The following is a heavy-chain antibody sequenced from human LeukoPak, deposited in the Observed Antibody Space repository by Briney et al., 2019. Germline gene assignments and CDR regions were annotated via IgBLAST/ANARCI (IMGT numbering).Heavy chain of an antibody. CDR3: ANNWGLVDY. V-gene: IGHV3-11*01. Sequence: GGSLRLSCVASGFTFSDYYMSWIRQAPGKGLEWISYISGSDNSMYYVDSVKGRFTISRDNAKNSLYLQMNSLRAEDTAVYYCANNWGLVDYWGQGTLVTVSS. J-gene: IGHJ4*02. CDR1: GFTFSDYY. CDR2: ISGSDNSM. D-gene: IGHD7-27*01.